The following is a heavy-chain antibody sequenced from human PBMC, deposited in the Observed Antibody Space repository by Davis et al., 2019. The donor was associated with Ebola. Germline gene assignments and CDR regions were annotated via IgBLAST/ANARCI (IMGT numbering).Heavy chain of an antibody. V-gene: IGHV3-23*01. CDR2: ISGSGGST. D-gene: IGHD2-21*02. Sequence: PGGSLRLSCAASGFTFSSYAMSWVRQAPGKGLEWVSAISGSGGSTYYADSVKGRFTISRDNSKNTLYLQMNSLRAEDTAVYYCAKHPHGCGGDCYLGEGGFDYWGQGTLVTVSS. J-gene: IGHJ4*02. CDR3: AKHPHGCGGDCYLGEGGFDY. CDR1: GFTFSSYA.